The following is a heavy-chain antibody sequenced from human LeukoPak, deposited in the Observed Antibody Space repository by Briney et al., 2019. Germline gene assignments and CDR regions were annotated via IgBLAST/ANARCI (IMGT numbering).Heavy chain of an antibody. CDR3: AKEGPVGQTGYYYGMDV. J-gene: IGHJ6*02. CDR2: ISSSSSYI. CDR1: GFTFSSYS. V-gene: IGHV3-21*01. Sequence: GGSLRLSCAASGFTFSSYSMNWVRQAPGKGLEWVSSISSSSSYIYYADSVKGRFTISRDNAKNSLYLQMNSLRAEDTAVYYCAKEGPVGQTGYYYGMDVWGQGTTVTVSS.